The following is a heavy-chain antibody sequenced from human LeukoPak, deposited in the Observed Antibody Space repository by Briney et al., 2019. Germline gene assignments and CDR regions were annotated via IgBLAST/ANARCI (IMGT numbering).Heavy chain of an antibody. V-gene: IGHV3-7*01. Sequence: GGSLRLSCAASGFTFSSYWMSWVRQAPGKGLEWVANIKQDGSEKYYVDSVKGRFTISRDNAKNSLYLQMNSLRAEDTAVYYCARGRGGYSSSWLDYWGQGALVTVSS. J-gene: IGHJ4*02. D-gene: IGHD6-13*01. CDR1: GFTFSSYW. CDR3: ARGRGGYSSSWLDY. CDR2: IKQDGSEK.